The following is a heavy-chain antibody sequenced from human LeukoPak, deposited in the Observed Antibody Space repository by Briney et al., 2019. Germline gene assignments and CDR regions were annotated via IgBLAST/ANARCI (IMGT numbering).Heavy chain of an antibody. CDR1: GFTFDTYA. V-gene: IGHV3-23*01. J-gene: IGHJ3*02. Sequence: GSLRLSCAASGFTFDTYAMSWVRQAPGQGLEWVSYISNSRGTTYYAGSVKGRFTISRDNSKNTLYLQMNSLRAEDTAVYYCARCFRADFHDAFDIWGQGTMVTVSS. CDR2: ISNSRGTT. D-gene: IGHD2-21*02. CDR3: ARCFRADFHDAFDI.